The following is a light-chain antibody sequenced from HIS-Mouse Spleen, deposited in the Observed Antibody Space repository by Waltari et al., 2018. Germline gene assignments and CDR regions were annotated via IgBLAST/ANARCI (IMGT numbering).Light chain of an antibody. Sequence: QSALTQPASVSGSPGQSITISCTGTSSDVGSYNLVSWYQQQPGKAPELLIYEGSKRPSWVSNRFSGSKAGNTASLTISGLQAKDEADYYCCSYAGSSTWVFGGGTKLTVL. CDR2: EGS. CDR1: SSDVGSYNL. J-gene: IGLJ3*02. CDR3: CSYAGSSTWV. V-gene: IGLV2-23*01.